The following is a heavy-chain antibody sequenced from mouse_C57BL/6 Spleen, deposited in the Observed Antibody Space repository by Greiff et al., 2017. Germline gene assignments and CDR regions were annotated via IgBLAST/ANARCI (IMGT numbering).Heavy chain of an antibody. CDR1: GYTFTSYW. CDR3: TRKYDYDVYYAMDY. D-gene: IGHD2-4*01. V-gene: IGHV1-5*01. Sequence: EVQLQESGTVLARPGASVKMSCKTSGYTFTSYWMHWVKQRPGQGLEWIGAIYPGNSDTSYNQKFKGKAKLTAVTSASTAYMELSSLTNEDSAVYYCTRKYDYDVYYAMDYWGQGTSVTVSS. CDR2: IYPGNSDT. J-gene: IGHJ4*01.